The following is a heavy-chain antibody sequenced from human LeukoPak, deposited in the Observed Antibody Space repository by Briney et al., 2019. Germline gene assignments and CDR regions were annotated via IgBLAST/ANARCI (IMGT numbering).Heavy chain of an antibody. Sequence: PGGSLRLSCAASGFTFSGYSMNWVRQAPGKGLEWVSSISSSSIYIYYADSVKGRFTISRDNAKNSPYLQMNSLRAEDTAVYYCARRNYDSGSYYSDYWGQGTLVTVSS. CDR3: ARRNYDSGSYYSDY. CDR1: GFTFSGYS. D-gene: IGHD3-10*01. CDR2: ISSSSIYI. J-gene: IGHJ4*02. V-gene: IGHV3-21*01.